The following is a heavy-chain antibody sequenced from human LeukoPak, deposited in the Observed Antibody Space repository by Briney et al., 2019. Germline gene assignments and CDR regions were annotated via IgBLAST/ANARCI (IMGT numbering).Heavy chain of an antibody. CDR3: ARDPSSRSAFDI. V-gene: IGHV4-4*07. J-gene: IGHJ3*02. CDR1: GGSIRSFY. CDR2: IYTSGST. D-gene: IGHD6-13*01. Sequence: SETLSLTFTVSGGSIRSFYWSWIRQPAGKGLEWIGRIYTSGSTNYNPSLKSRVTMSVDTSKNQFSLKLSSVTAADTAVYYCARDPSSRSAFDIWGQGTMVTVSS.